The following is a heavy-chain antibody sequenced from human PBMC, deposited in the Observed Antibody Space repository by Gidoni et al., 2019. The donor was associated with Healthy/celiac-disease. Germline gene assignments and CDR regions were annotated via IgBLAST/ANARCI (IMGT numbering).Heavy chain of an antibody. CDR1: GGSISSSSYY. CDR2: IYYSGST. Sequence: QLQLQESGPGLVKPSETLSLTCTVSGGSISSSSYYWGWIRQPPGKGLEWIGSIYYSGSTYYNPSLKSRVTISVDTSKNQFSLKLSSVTAADTAVYYCARREAGAVAGNFDYWGQGTLVTVSS. V-gene: IGHV4-39*01. D-gene: IGHD6-19*01. CDR3: ARREAGAVAGNFDY. J-gene: IGHJ4*02.